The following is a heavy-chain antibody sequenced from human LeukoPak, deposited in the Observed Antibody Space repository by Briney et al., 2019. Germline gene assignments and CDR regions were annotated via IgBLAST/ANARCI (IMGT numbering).Heavy chain of an antibody. CDR3: ARDYDYGDYPGY. V-gene: IGHV3-20*04. Sequence: GGSLRLSCEGSGFIFSTYSLSWVRQAPGKGLEWVSGINWNGGRTGYADSVKGRFTISRDNAKNSLYLQMNSLRAEDTALYYCARDYDYGDYPGYWGQGTLVTVSS. D-gene: IGHD4-17*01. CDR1: GFIFSTYS. CDR2: INWNGGRT. J-gene: IGHJ4*02.